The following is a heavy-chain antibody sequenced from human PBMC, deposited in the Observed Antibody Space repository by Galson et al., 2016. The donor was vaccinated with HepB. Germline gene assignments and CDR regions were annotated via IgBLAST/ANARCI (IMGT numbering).Heavy chain of an antibody. J-gene: IGHJ5*02. D-gene: IGHD4-23*01. CDR1: GFAFSSHW. CDR3: VRDHSVVPTTAYNWFDP. V-gene: IGHV3-74*01. Sequence: SLRLSCAASGFAFSSHWMHWVRQDLGKGLVWVSRINSDGTISNYADSVKGRFTISRDNTKNTLYLEMNCLRAEDTAVYFCVRDHSVVPTTAYNWFDPRGRGTRVTVSS. CDR2: INSDGTIS.